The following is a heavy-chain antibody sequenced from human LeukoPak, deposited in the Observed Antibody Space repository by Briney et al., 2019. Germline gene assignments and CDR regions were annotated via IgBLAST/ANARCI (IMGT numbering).Heavy chain of an antibody. D-gene: IGHD1-26*01. CDR3: ERVLSGCETTRCELDY. Sequence: GGSLRLSCAASGFTFSSYSTNWVRQAPGKGLEWVSSISSSSTYIYYADSVKGRVTISRDNAKNSLYLQMNSLRAEDTAVYYCERVLSGCETTRCELDYWGQGTLVTVSS. V-gene: IGHV3-21*01. CDR1: GFTFSSYS. CDR2: ISSSSTYI. J-gene: IGHJ4*02.